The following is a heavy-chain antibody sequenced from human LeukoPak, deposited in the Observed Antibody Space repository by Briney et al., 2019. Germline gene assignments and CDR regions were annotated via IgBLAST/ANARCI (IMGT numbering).Heavy chain of an antibody. CDR1: GFTFSSYA. J-gene: IGHJ4*02. Sequence: GGSLRLSCAASGFTFSSYAMSWVRQAPGKGLEWVSAITGTGGSTYYADSVKGRFTISRDNSKNTLYLQMNSLRAEDTAIYYCANIIPAANTDYWGQGTLVTVSS. V-gene: IGHV3-23*01. D-gene: IGHD6-13*01. CDR3: ANIIPAANTDY. CDR2: ITGTGGST.